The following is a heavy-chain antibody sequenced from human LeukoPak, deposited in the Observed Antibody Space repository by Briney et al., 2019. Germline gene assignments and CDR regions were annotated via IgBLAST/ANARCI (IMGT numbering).Heavy chain of an antibody. V-gene: IGHV4-4*07. CDR1: GGSISSYY. Sequence: PSETLSLTCTVSGGSISSYYRSWIRQPAGKGLEWIGRIYTSGSTNYNPSLKSRVTMSVDTSKNQFSLKLSSVTAADTAVYYCARGGTVTLEDFDYWGQGTLVTVSS. CDR2: IYTSGST. J-gene: IGHJ4*02. CDR3: ARGGTVTLEDFDY. D-gene: IGHD4-11*01.